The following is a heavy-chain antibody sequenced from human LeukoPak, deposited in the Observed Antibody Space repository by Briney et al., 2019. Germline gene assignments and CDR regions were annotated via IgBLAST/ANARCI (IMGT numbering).Heavy chain of an antibody. CDR2: INHSGST. D-gene: IGHD3-3*01. CDR1: GGSFSGYY. CDR3: ARGYYDFWSGYSKYFDY. Sequence: PSEALSLTCAVYGGSFSGYYWSWIRQPPGKGLEWIGEINHSGSTNYNPSPKSRVTISVDTSKNQFSLKLSSVTAADTAVYYCARGYYDFWSGYSKYFDYWGQGTLVTVST. J-gene: IGHJ4*02. V-gene: IGHV4-34*01.